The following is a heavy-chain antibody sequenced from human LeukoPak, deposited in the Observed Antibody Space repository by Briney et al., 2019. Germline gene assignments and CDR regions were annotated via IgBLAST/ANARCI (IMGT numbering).Heavy chain of an antibody. V-gene: IGHV3-74*01. J-gene: IGHJ4*02. D-gene: IGHD3-10*01. CDR2: INSDGSTT. Sequence: GGSLRLSCAASGFTLSSYWMHWARQAPGKGLVWVSRINSDGSTTSYADSVKGRFTISRDNAKNTLYLQMNSLRAEDTAVYYCIYYGSGSYYKYYFDYWGQGTLVTVSS. CDR3: IYYGSGSYYKYYFDY. CDR1: GFTLSSYW.